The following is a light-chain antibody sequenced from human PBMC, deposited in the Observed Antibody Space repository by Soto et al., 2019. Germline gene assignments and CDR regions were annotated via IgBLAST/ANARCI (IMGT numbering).Light chain of an antibody. V-gene: IGKV1-12*01. CDR3: QQATRFPVS. Sequence: DIQMTQSPSSVSASVGDRVTITCRASQDISRWLAWYQQKPGKAPKLLIYGASNLQSGVPSRFSGSGSGTDLTLTISSLQPEDFATYYCQQATRFPVSFGGGTKVEIK. J-gene: IGKJ4*01. CDR1: QDISRW. CDR2: GAS.